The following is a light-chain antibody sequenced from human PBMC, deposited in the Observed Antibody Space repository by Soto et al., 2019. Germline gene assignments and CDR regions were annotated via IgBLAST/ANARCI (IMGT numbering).Light chain of an antibody. CDR2: AAS. CDR3: QQYVSSPVT. V-gene: IGKV1-27*01. J-gene: IGKJ1*01. CDR1: QDISSW. Sequence: DIQMTQSPSSVSASVGDRVTITCRASQDISSWLAWYQQKPGKVPTLLIYAASTLQSGVPSRVSGSGSGTDFALTIRRLEPEDFAVYYCQQYVSSPVTFGQATKVDIK.